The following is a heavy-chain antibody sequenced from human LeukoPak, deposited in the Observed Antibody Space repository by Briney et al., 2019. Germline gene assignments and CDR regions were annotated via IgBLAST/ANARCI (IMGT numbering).Heavy chain of an antibody. CDR2: ISPYNCNT. J-gene: IGHJ3*02. V-gene: IGHV1-18*01. CDR1: VYTFTSYG. D-gene: IGHD3-10*01. Sequence: ASVNVPCKASVYTFTSYGINLVRQAPGQGLEWIGLISPYNCNTNYPQNLQGRVTMTTDTSTRTAYMEVRGLRSDDTAVYCGARDVAPGTASRDDAFDIWGQGTMVTVSS. CDR3: ARDVAPGTASRDDAFDI.